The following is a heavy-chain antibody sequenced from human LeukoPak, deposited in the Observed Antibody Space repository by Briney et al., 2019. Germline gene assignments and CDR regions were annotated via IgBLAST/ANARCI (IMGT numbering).Heavy chain of an antibody. J-gene: IGHJ4*02. CDR3: ARDPETAADFDY. V-gene: IGHV3-11*04. CDR2: ISSSGNTI. CDR1: GFTFRDFY. Sequence: GGSLRLSCEASGFTFRDFYMSWIRLGPGKGLEWISYISSSGNTIYYADSVKGRFTISRDNAKNSVYLQMNSLRAEDTAVYYCARDPETAADFDYWGQGTPVAVSS. D-gene: IGHD1-14*01.